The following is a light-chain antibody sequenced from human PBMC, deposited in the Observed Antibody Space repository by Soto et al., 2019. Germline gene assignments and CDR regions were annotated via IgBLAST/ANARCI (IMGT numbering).Light chain of an antibody. CDR2: EVS. V-gene: IGLV2-8*01. CDR1: SSDVGGYNF. CDR3: SSYAGSNSFVV. J-gene: IGLJ3*02. Sequence: QSALTQPPSASGSLGQSVTISCTGTSSDVGGYNFVSWYQHHPGKAPKLMIYEVSKRPSGVPDRFSGSKSANTASLTVSGLQAEDEADYYCSSYAGSNSFVVFGGGTKLTVL.